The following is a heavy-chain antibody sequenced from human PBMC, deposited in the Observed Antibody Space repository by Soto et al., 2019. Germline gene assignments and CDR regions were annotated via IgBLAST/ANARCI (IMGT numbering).Heavy chain of an antibody. D-gene: IGHD3-10*01. CDR1: GFTFSSYA. J-gene: IGHJ4*02. V-gene: IGHV3-23*01. Sequence: GGSLRLSCAASGFTFSSYAMSWVRQAPGKGLEWVSAISGSGGSTYYADSVKGRFTISRDNSKNTLYLQMNSLRAEDTAVYYCAKIHKKRYGSGSFDYWGQGTLVTVSS. CDR2: ISGSGGST. CDR3: AKIHKKRYGSGSFDY.